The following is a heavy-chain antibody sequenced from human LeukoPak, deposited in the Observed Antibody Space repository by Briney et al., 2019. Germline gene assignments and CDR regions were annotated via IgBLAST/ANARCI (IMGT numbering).Heavy chain of an antibody. CDR2: ISGSGGST. D-gene: IGHD2-15*01. J-gene: IGHJ4*02. CDR3: AKEGLLCSGGSCYHDYFDY. CDR1: GFTFSSYA. V-gene: IGHV3-23*01. Sequence: PGGSLRLSCAASGFTFSSYAMTWVRQAPGKGLEWVSAISGSGGSTYYADSVKGRFTISRDNSKNTLYLQMNSLRAEDTAVYYCAKEGLLCSGGSCYHDYFDYWGQGTLVTVSS.